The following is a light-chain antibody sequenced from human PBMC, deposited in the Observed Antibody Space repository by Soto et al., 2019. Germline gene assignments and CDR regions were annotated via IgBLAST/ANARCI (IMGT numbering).Light chain of an antibody. J-gene: IGKJ4*01. CDR2: DAS. CDR3: QQYGSSPGNT. V-gene: IGKV3-20*01. CDR1: QSVSSSY. Sequence: EIVLTQSPGTLSLSPGERATLSCRASQSVSSSYLAWYQQKPGQAPRLLIYDASRRATGIPDRFSGSGSGTDFTLTISRLEPEDFAVYYCQQYGSSPGNTFGGGTMVEIK.